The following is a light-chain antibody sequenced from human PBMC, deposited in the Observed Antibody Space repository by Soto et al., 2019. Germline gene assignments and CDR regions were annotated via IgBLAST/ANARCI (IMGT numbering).Light chain of an antibody. Sequence: QSVMTQPPSVSAAPGHKVTISGSGSRSNIGGNSVSWYQQLPGTAPKLLIYDDNKRPSGIPDRFSGSKSGTSATLGITGFQTGDEADYYCGSWDSSLSAYVFGTGTKLTVL. V-gene: IGLV1-51*01. CDR1: RSNIGGNS. CDR2: DDN. CDR3: GSWDSSLSAYV. J-gene: IGLJ1*01.